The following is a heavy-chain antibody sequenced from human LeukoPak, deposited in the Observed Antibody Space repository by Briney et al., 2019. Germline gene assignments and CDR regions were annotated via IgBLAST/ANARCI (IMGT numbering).Heavy chain of an antibody. V-gene: IGHV3-30*02. D-gene: IGHD2-2*01. CDR1: GFTFSSYG. CDR2: IRYDGSNK. J-gene: IGHJ4*02. CDR3: AKDRGTSVVPGF. Sequence: GGPLRLSCAASGFTFSSYGMHWVRQAPGKGLEWVAFIRYDGSNKYYADSVKGRFTISRDNSKNTLYLQMNSLRAEETAVYYCAKDRGTSVVPGFWGQGTLVTVSS.